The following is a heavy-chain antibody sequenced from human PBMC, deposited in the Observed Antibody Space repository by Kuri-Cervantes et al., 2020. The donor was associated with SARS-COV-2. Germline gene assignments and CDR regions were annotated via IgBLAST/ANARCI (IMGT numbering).Heavy chain of an antibody. J-gene: IGHJ6*03. V-gene: IGHV1-18*01. D-gene: IGHD2-2*01. CDR1: GYTFTSYG. Sequence: ASVKVSCKVSGYTFTSYGISWVRQAPGQGLEWMGWISAYNGNTNYAQKLQGRVTMTTDTSTSTAYMELRSLRSDDTAVYYCARAAAPPGGDYYYMDVWGKGTTVTVSS. CDR3: ARAAAPPGGDYYYMDV. CDR2: ISAYNGNT.